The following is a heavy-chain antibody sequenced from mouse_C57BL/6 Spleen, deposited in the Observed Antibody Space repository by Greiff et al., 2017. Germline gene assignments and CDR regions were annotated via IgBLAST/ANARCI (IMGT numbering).Heavy chain of an antibody. Sequence: EVQLVESGGGLVKPGGSLKLSCAASGFTFSDYGMHWVRQAPEKGLEWVAYISSGSSTIYYADTVKGRFTLSRDNAKNTLFLQMTSLRSEDAAMYYCAYGNYYFDHWGQGTTLTVSS. V-gene: IGHV5-17*01. CDR1: GFTFSDYG. D-gene: IGHD2-1*01. J-gene: IGHJ2*01. CDR3: AYGNYYFDH. CDR2: ISSGSSTI.